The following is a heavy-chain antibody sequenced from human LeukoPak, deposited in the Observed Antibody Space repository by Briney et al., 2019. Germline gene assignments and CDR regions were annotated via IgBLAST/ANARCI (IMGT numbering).Heavy chain of an antibody. Sequence: GGSLRLSCAASGFTFSIYWMHWVRQAQGKGLVWVSRINSDGSSTSYADSVKGRFTISRDNAKNTLYLEMNSLRAEDTAVYYCATDKAYGMDVWGQGTTVTVFS. J-gene: IGHJ6*02. CDR3: ATDKAYGMDV. V-gene: IGHV3-74*01. CDR2: INSDGSST. CDR1: GFTFSIYW.